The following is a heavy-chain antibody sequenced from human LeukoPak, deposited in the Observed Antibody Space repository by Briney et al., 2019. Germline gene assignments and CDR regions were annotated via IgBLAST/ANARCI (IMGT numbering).Heavy chain of an antibody. Sequence: GGSLRLSCAASGFDLTTYAMTWVRQAPAKGLEWVSSIRIGGGGTYYADSVKGRFTISRDNSENTLHLQMNNLRVEDTARYFCARCMVLSQVWCDWFDPWAQETLVTVSS. CDR3: ARCMVLSQVWCDWFDP. CDR1: GFDLTTYA. CDR2: IRIGGGGT. D-gene: IGHD3-16*01. V-gene: IGHV3-23*01. J-gene: IGHJ5*02.